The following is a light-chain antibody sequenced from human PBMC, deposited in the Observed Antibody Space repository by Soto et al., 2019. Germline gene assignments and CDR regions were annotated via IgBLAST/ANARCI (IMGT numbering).Light chain of an antibody. V-gene: IGLV2-14*01. CDR1: SSDIGGYNY. J-gene: IGLJ2*01. CDR3: SSYTSFSSVV. CDR2: EVS. Sequence: QSALTQPASVSGSPGQSITISCTGTSSDIGGYNYVSWYQQHPGKAPKLIIYEVSNRPSGVSNRFSGSKSGNTASLNISGLQAEDESDYYCSSYTSFSSVVFGGGTKLTVL.